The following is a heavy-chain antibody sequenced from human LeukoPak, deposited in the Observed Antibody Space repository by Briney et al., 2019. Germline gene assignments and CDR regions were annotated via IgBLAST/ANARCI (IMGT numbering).Heavy chain of an antibody. Sequence: ASVKVSCKAYVFTFSNSDINWVRQAPGQGLEWMGWINPNSGGTNYAQKFQGRVTMTRDTSISTAYMELSRLRSDDTAVYYCARWSSGWYGTYFDYWGQGTLVTVSS. D-gene: IGHD6-19*01. CDR2: INPNSGGT. V-gene: IGHV1-2*02. CDR1: VFTFSNSD. J-gene: IGHJ4*02. CDR3: ARWSSGWYGTYFDY.